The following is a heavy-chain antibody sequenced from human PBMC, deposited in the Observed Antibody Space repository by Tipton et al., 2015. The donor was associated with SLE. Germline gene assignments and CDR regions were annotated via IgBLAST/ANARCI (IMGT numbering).Heavy chain of an antibody. V-gene: IGHV3-66*02. CDR2: IYSDGRT. CDR1: GFTFSSYA. D-gene: IGHD1-1*01. CDR3: AKDRAGNYFDY. Sequence: SLRLSCAASGFTFSSYAMSWVRQAPGKGLEWVSVIYSDGRTYYADSVKGRFTISRDNSKNTPSLEMNSLRTEDTAVYYCAKDRAGNYFDYWGQGTLVTVSS. J-gene: IGHJ4*02.